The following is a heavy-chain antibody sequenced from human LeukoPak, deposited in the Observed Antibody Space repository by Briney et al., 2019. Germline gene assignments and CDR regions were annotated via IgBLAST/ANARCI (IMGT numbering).Heavy chain of an antibody. Sequence: GGSLRLSCAASGFTFSSHGMHWVRQAQGKGLEWVALMSYDGSIKSHADSVRGRFTISRDNSKNTLYLQMNSLRGEDTAVYYCAKDRGASYQGIDYWGQGTLVTVSS. V-gene: IGHV3-30*18. D-gene: IGHD1-26*01. CDR2: MSYDGSIK. CDR1: GFTFSSHG. CDR3: AKDRGASYQGIDY. J-gene: IGHJ4*02.